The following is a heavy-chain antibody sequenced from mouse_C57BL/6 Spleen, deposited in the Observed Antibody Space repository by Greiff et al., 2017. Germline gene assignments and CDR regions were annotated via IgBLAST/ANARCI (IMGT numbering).Heavy chain of an antibody. CDR1: GFSLTSYG. Sequence: VQLQQSGPGLVQPSQSLSITCTVSGFSLTSYGVHWVRQPPGKGLEWLGVIWSGGSTDYNAAFISRLSISKDNSTSQVFFKMNSLQADDTAIYYCAKNCPAYYSNPYAMDYWGQGTSVTVSS. J-gene: IGHJ4*01. D-gene: IGHD2-5*01. CDR3: AKNCPAYYSNPYAMDY. V-gene: IGHV2-4*01. CDR2: IWSGGST.